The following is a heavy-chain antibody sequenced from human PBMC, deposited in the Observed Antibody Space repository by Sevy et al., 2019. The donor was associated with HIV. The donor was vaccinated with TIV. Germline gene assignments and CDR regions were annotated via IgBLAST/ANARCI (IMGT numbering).Heavy chain of an antibody. Sequence: GGSLRLSCTTSGFTFDDYAMSWFRQAPGKGLEWVAFITRNSYDVYGGTTDYGASVKGRFIISGDISKSIAYLQMNSLKVEGTAVYYCTRGLGTADTPEYYFDFWGQGTLVTVSS. CDR3: TRGLGTADTPEYYFDF. D-gene: IGHD5-18*01. CDR2: ITRNSYDVYGGTT. CDR1: GFTFDDYA. J-gene: IGHJ4*02. V-gene: IGHV3-49*03.